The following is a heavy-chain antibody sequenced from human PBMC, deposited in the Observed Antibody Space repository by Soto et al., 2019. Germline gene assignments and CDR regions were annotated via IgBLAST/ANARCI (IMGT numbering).Heavy chain of an antibody. CDR3: ARGPPYYYGSGRNWFDP. Sequence: SETLSLTCTVSGGSISSYYWSWIRQPPGKGLEWIGYIYYSGSTNYNPSLKSRVTISVDTSKNQFSLKLSSVTAADTAVYYCARGPPYYYGSGRNWFDPWGQGTLVTVSS. CDR1: GGSISSYY. CDR2: IYYSGST. J-gene: IGHJ5*02. V-gene: IGHV4-59*12. D-gene: IGHD3-10*01.